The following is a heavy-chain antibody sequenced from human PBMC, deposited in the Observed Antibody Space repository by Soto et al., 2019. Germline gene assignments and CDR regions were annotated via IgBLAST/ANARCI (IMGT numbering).Heavy chain of an antibody. V-gene: IGHV4-31*03. Sequence: QVRLQESGPGLVKPSQTLSLTCTVSGGSISSGGYYWSWIRQHPGKGLEWIGYIYYSGSTYYNPSLKSRVTLSVDTSKNQFSLKLSSVTAAHTAVYYCARSPGSGSYRNWFDPWGQGTLVTVSS. CDR1: GGSISSGGYY. CDR2: IYYSGST. CDR3: ARSPGSGSYRNWFDP. D-gene: IGHD3-10*01. J-gene: IGHJ5*02.